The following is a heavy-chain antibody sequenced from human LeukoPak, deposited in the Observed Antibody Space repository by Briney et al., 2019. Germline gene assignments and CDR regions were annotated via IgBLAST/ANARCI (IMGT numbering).Heavy chain of an antibody. CDR2: IIPIFGTA. CDR1: GYTFTGYY. Sequence: SVKVSCKASGYTFTGYYMHWVRQAPGQGLEWMGGIIPIFGTANYAQKFQGRVTITADKSTSTAYMELSSLRSEDTAVYYCASNEGKIAARSTEDYYYYYYMDVWGKGTTVTVSS. CDR3: ASNEGKIAARSTEDYYYYYYMDV. J-gene: IGHJ6*03. V-gene: IGHV1-69*06. D-gene: IGHD6-6*01.